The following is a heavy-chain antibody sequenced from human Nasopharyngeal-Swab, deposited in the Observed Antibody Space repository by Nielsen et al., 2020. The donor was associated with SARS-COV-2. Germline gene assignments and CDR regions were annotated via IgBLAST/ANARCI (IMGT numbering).Heavy chain of an antibody. Sequence: GGSLRLSCTGSGYSFTSYCISWVRQLPGKGLEWMGRIDPSDSYTNYNPSFQGHVTISADKSISTAYLQWSSLKASDTAMYYCARHQPTIAVDCFDPWGQGTLVTVPS. V-gene: IGHV5-10-1*01. CDR3: ARHQPTIAVDCFDP. CDR2: IDPSDSYT. CDR1: GYSFTSYC. J-gene: IGHJ5*02. D-gene: IGHD6-19*01.